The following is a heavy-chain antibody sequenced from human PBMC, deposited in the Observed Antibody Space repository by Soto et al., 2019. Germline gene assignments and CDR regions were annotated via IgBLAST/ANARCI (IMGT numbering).Heavy chain of an antibody. V-gene: IGHV3-30-3*01. Sequence: QVQLVESGGGVVQPGRSLRLSCAASGFTFSSYAMHWVRQAPGKGLEWVAVISYDGSNKYYADSVKGRFTISRDNSKNTLYVKMNSLRAEDTAVYYCAREMPPHRGIVGATTAFDIWGQGTMVTVSS. CDR3: AREMPPHRGIVGATTAFDI. CDR2: ISYDGSNK. J-gene: IGHJ3*02. CDR1: GFTFSSYA. D-gene: IGHD1-26*01.